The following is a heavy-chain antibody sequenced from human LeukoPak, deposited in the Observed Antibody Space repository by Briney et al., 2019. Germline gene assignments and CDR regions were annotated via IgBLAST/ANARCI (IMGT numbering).Heavy chain of an antibody. CDR3: ARAKKLPPFYYYYGMDV. CDR1: GGSISSGGYY. V-gene: IGHV4-39*07. CDR2: INHSGST. D-gene: IGHD1-26*01. Sequence: SETLSLTCTVSGGSISSGGYYWSWIRQPPGKGLEWIGEINHSGSTNYNPSLKSRVTISVDTSKNQFSLKLSSVTAADTAVYYCARAKKLPPFYYYYGMDVWGQGTTVTVSS. J-gene: IGHJ6*02.